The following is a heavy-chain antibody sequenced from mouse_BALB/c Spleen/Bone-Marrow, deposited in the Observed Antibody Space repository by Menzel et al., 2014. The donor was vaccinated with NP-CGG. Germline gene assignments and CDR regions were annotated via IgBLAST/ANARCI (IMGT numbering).Heavy chain of an antibody. V-gene: IGHV1S81*02. CDR2: INPSNGGT. Sequence: VKLMESGAELVKPGASVKLSCKASGYTFTSYYMHWVKQRPGQGLEWIGEINPSNGGTNFNEKFKSKATLTVDKSPSTAYVQLSSLTSEDSAVYYCTRSDGYYVPHWYFDVWGAGTTVTVSS. CDR1: GYTFTSYY. J-gene: IGHJ1*01. CDR3: TRSDGYYVPHWYFDV. D-gene: IGHD2-3*01.